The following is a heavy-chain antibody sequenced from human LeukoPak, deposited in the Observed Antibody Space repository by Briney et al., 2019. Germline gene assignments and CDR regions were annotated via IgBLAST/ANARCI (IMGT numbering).Heavy chain of an antibody. D-gene: IGHD3-22*01. CDR1: GYSFTSYW. Sequence: GESLKISCKGSGYSFTSYWISWVRQMPGKGLEWMGRIDSSDSYTNYSPSFQGHVTISADKSISTAYLQWSSLKASDTAMYYCARGDYYYDSSGYSYWGQGTLVTVSS. CDR3: ARGDYYYDSSGYSY. V-gene: IGHV5-10-1*01. CDR2: IDSSDSYT. J-gene: IGHJ4*02.